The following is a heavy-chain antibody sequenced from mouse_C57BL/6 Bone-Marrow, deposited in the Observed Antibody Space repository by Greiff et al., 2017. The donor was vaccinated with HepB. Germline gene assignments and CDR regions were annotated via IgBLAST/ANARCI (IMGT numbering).Heavy chain of an antibody. CDR2: RWSGGST. CDR3: ARGPFDY. J-gene: IGHJ2*01. V-gene: IGHV2-2*01. Sequence: QVQLKESGPGLVQPSQSLSITCTVSGFSLTSYGVHWVRQSPGKGLEWLGVRWSGGSTDYNAAFISRLSISKDNSKSQVFFKMNSLQADDTAIYYCARGPFDYWGQGTTLTVSS. CDR1: GFSLTSYG.